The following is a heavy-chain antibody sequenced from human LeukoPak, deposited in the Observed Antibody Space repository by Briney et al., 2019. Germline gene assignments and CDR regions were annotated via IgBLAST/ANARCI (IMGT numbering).Heavy chain of an antibody. J-gene: IGHJ4*02. D-gene: IGHD3-10*01. CDR2: MNPNSGNT. CDR3: ASGKGRVDY. V-gene: IGHV1-8*02. CDR1: GYTFTDYA. Sequence: ASVKVSCKASGYTFTDYAMHWVRQATGQGLEWMGWMNPNSGNTGYAQKFQGRVTMTRNTSISTAYMELSSLRSEDTAVYYCASGKGRVDYWGQGTLVTVSS.